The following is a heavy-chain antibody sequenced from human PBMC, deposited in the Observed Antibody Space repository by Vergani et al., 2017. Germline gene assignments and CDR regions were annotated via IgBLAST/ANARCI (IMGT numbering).Heavy chain of an antibody. CDR2: IWFDGGKK. V-gene: IGHV3-33*01. CDR3: ARDREMAQLDQ. Sequence: QVHLVESGGGVVQPGRSLRLSCATSGFTFSSYGMHWFRQAPGKGLEWVAIIWFDGGKKFYAESVKGRFTISRDSSKSTLYLQMNSLRAEDTAVYYCARDREMAQLDQWGRGTLVTVSS. CDR1: GFTFSSYG. D-gene: IGHD5-24*01. J-gene: IGHJ5*02.